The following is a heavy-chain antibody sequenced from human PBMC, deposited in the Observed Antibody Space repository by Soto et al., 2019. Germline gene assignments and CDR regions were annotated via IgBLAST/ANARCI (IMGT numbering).Heavy chain of an antibody. J-gene: IGHJ6*02. CDR1: GYTLIELS. V-gene: IGHV1-24*01. CDR2: FDPEDGET. Sequence: ASVKVSCKVSGYTLIELSMHWVRQAPGKGLEWMGGFDPEDGETIYAQKFQGRVTMTEDTSTDTAYMELSSLRSEDTAVYYCATTSDIVLVPAAIYGMDVWGQGTTVTSP. CDR3: ATTSDIVLVPAAIYGMDV. D-gene: IGHD2-2*01.